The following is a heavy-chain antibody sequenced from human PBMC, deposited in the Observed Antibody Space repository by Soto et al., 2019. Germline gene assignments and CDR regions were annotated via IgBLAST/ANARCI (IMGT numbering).Heavy chain of an antibody. CDR2: IYYSGNT. CDR3: ARGYCSSTSCYEFDY. V-gene: IGHV4-61*08. Sequence: SETLSLTCTVSGGSISSGGYYRSWIRQHPGKGPEWIGSIYYSGNTNYSPSLKSRVTISVDTSKKQFSLKLTSVTAADTAMYYCARGYCSSTSCYEFDYWGQGTLVTVSS. J-gene: IGHJ4*02. D-gene: IGHD2-2*01. CDR1: GGSISSGGYY.